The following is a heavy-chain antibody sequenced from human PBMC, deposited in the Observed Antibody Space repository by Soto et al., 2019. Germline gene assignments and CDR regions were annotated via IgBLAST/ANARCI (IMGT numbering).Heavy chain of an antibody. V-gene: IGHV4-61*01. CDR2: IYRSGTT. J-gene: IGHJ4*02. Sequence: SETLSLTCTVSGGSVSSGSYYWSWIRQPPGKGLEWIGYIYRSGTTNYNPSLKSRATISVDTSKSQFSLKLTSVTAADTAVYYCARGEILYAGSGYQSFYFDYWGQGTLVTVSS. D-gene: IGHD3-22*01. CDR3: ARGEILYAGSGYQSFYFDY. CDR1: GGSVSSGSYY.